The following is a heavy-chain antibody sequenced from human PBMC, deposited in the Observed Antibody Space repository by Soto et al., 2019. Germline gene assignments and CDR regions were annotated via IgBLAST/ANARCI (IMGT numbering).Heavy chain of an antibody. CDR1: GGSFSTYA. Sequence: QVQLVQAGAEVKKPGSSVKVSCKASGGSFSTYAISWLRQAPGQGLEWMGGIIPIFGTPNYAQRFQGRVTINADESTSTAYRELSRLRSEDTAVYYCARDRDDYGSGNYYNRIDFWGQGTLVTVSS. CDR3: ARDRDDYGSGNYYNRIDF. V-gene: IGHV1-69*01. J-gene: IGHJ4*02. CDR2: IIPIFGTP. D-gene: IGHD3-10*01.